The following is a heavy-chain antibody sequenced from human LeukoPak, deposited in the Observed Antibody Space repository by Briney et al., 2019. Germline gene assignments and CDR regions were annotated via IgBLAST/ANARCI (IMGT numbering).Heavy chain of an antibody. V-gene: IGHV3-21*01. D-gene: IGHD5-18*01. Sequence: GGSLRLSCAASGFTFSNYALHWVRQAPGKGLEWVSSISSSSSYIYYADSVKGRFTISRDNAKNSLYLQMNSLRDEDTAVYYCARYSYGSFDYWGQGTLVTVSS. CDR2: ISSSSSYI. CDR3: ARYSYGSFDY. J-gene: IGHJ4*02. CDR1: GFTFSNYA.